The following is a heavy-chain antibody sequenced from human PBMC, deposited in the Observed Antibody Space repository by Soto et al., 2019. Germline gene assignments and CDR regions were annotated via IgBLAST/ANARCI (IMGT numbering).Heavy chain of an antibody. CDR1: GGSFTYT. J-gene: IGHJ6*02. CDR3: ARLHSHGTYGMDV. Sequence: QMHLVQSGAAVKKPGSSVKVSCKASGGSFTYTLSWVRQAPGQGLEWMGGIIPIFGTTNYAQKFQGRVTITADESTKTAYMELSTLRSEDTAVYYCARLHSHGTYGMDVWGQGTTVTVSS. V-gene: IGHV1-69*01. CDR2: IIPIFGTT. D-gene: IGHD5-18*01.